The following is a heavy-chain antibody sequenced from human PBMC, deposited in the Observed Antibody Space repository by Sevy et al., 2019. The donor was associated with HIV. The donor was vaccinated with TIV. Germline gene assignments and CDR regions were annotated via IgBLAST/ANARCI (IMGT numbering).Heavy chain of an antibody. Sequence: GGSLRLSCAASGFTFSDYYMSWILQAPGKGLEWVSYISSSGSTIYYADSVKGRFTISRDNAKNSLYLQMNSLRAEDTAVYYCARDKEYWQQLGNYYGMDVWGQGTTVTVSS. J-gene: IGHJ6*02. D-gene: IGHD6-13*01. V-gene: IGHV3-11*01. CDR2: ISSSGSTI. CDR1: GFTFSDYY. CDR3: ARDKEYWQQLGNYYGMDV.